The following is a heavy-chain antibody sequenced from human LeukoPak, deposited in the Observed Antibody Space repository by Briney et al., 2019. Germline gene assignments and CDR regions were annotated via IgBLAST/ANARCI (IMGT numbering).Heavy chain of an antibody. Sequence: SLRLSCAASGFTFDDYAMHWVRQAPGKGLEWVSGISWNSGSIGYADSVKGRFTISRDNSKNTLYLQMNSLRAEDTAVYYCARRIVGGTSDYWGQGTLVTVSS. J-gene: IGHJ4*02. CDR2: ISWNSGSI. CDR1: GFTFDDYA. V-gene: IGHV3-9*01. D-gene: IGHD1-26*01. CDR3: ARRIVGGTSDY.